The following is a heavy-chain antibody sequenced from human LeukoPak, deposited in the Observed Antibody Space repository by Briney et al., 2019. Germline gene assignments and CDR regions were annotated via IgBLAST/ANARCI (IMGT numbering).Heavy chain of an antibody. CDR2: IYSGGNT. D-gene: IGHD3-10*01. J-gene: IGHJ4*02. CDR1: GFTVSSNY. V-gene: IGHV3-66*01. CDR3: VRDEGFHGSGSN. Sequence: GGSLRLSCAASGFTVSSNYMSWVRQAPGKGLEWVSVIYSGGNTYYADSVKGRFTISRDNSKNTLYLQMNSLRGEDTAVYYCVRDEGFHGSGSNWGQGTLVTVSS.